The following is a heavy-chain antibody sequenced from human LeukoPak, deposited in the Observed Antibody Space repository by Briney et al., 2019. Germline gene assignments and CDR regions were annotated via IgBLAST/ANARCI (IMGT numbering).Heavy chain of an antibody. J-gene: IGHJ6*03. CDR1: GGTFSSYA. Sequence: SVKVSCTASGGTFSSYAISSVRQAPGQGLEWMGGIIPIFGTANYAQKFQGRVTITTDESTSTAYMELSSLRSEDTAVYYCARGLRFLEWTYWSNYYYYYMDVWGEGTTVTVSS. CDR3: ARGLRFLEWTYWSNYYYYYMDV. V-gene: IGHV1-69*05. CDR2: IIPIFGTA. D-gene: IGHD3-3*01.